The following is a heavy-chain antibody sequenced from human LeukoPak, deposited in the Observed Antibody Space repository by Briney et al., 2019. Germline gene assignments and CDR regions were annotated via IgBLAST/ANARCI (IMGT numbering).Heavy chain of an antibody. Sequence: SETLSLTCTVSGGSISSGGYYWSWIRQHPGKGLEWIGYSYYSGSTYYNPSRKSRVTISLDTSKNQFSLKLNSVTAADTAVYYCARGGLSSGWYGWGQGTLVTVSS. CDR2: SYYSGST. V-gene: IGHV4-61*08. J-gene: IGHJ4*02. CDR1: GGSISSGGYY. CDR3: ARGGLSSGWYG. D-gene: IGHD6-19*01.